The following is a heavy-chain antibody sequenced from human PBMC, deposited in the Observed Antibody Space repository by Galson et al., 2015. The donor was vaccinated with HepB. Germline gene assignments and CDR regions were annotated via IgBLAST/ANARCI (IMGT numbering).Heavy chain of an antibody. CDR1: GFTFSSYG. Sequence: SLRLSCAASGFTFSSYGMHWVRQAPGKGLEWVAVIWYDGSNKYYADSVKGRFTISRDNSKNTLYLQMNSLRAEDTAVYYCAREGSDYGYYFDYWGQGTLVTVSS. D-gene: IGHD4-17*01. CDR3: AREGSDYGYYFDY. J-gene: IGHJ4*02. CDR2: IWYDGSNK. V-gene: IGHV3-33*08.